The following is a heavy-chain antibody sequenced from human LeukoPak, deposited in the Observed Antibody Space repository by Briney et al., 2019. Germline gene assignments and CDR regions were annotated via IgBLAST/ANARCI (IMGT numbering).Heavy chain of an antibody. J-gene: IGHJ4*02. D-gene: IGHD5-24*01. CDR1: GFTFSSYG. Sequence: GGSLRLSCAASGFTFSSYGMHWVRQAPGKGLEWVAVISYDGSNKYYADSVKGRFTISRDNSKNTLYLQMNSLRAEDTAVYYCVKDRDWYYFDYWGQGTLVTVSS. CDR3: VKDRDWYYFDY. V-gene: IGHV3-30*18. CDR2: ISYDGSNK.